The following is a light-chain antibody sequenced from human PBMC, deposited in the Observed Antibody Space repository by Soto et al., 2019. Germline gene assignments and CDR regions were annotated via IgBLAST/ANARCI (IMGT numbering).Light chain of an antibody. CDR2: RTS. CDR1: QSISSN. Sequence: EIVMTQSPATLSVSPGERATLSCRASQSISSNLAWYQQKPGQAPRLLMFRTSSRATGFPARFSGSGSGTDFTLTISSLQSEDFAVYYCQQYNNWPPITFGQGTRLEI. J-gene: IGKJ5*01. CDR3: QQYNNWPPIT. V-gene: IGKV3-15*01.